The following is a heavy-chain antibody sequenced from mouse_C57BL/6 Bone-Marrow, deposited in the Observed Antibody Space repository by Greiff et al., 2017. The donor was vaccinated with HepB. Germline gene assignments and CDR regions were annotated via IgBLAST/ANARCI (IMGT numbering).Heavy chain of an antibody. CDR2: FYPGSGSI. Sequence: VQLQQSGAELVKPGASVKLSCKASGYTFTEYTIHWVKQRSGQGLEWIGWFYPGSGSIKYNQKFKDKATLTADKSSSTAYMQLSSLTSEDSAVYYCARGGGWLLRFAYWGQGTLVTVSA. CDR1: GYTFTEYT. CDR3: ARGGGWLLRFAY. J-gene: IGHJ3*01. V-gene: IGHV1-62-2*01. D-gene: IGHD2-3*01.